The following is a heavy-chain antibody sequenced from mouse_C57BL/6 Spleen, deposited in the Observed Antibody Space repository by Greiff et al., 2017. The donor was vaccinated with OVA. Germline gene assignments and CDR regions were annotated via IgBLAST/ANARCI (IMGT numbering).Heavy chain of an antibody. J-gene: IGHJ2*01. Sequence: QVQLQQSGAELVKPGASVKISCKASGYAFSSYWMNWVKQRPGKGLEWIGQIYPGDGDTNYNGKFKGKATLTADKSSSTAYMQLSSLTSEDSAVYFCASRTETSRFDYWGQGTTLTVSS. V-gene: IGHV1-80*01. CDR3: ASRTETSRFDY. D-gene: IGHD6-2*01. CDR1: GYAFSSYW. CDR2: IYPGDGDT.